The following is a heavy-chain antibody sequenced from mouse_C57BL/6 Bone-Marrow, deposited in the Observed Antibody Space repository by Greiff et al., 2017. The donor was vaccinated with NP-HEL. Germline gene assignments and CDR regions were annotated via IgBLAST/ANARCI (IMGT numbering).Heavy chain of an antibody. CDR3: AKLGLGWYFDV. CDR1: GFTFSSYG. J-gene: IGHJ1*03. CDR2: ISSGGSYT. Sequence: EVKLQESGGDLVKPGGSLKLSCAASGFTFSSYGMSWVRQTPDKRLEWVATISSGGSYTYYPDSVKGRFTISRDNAKNTQYLQMGSLKSEDTAMYCCAKLGLGWYFDVWGTGTTVTVSS. V-gene: IGHV5-6*01. D-gene: IGHD4-1*01.